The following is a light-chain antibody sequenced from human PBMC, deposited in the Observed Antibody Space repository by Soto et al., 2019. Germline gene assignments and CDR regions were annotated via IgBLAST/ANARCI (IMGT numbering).Light chain of an antibody. Sequence: ETVLTQSPGPLSLSPGERATLSCRASQSVSSSYLAWYQQNPGQAPRLLIYGASSRATGIPDRFSGSGSGTDFTLTISRLEPEDFAVYYCQHYDSSPMTFGQGTRLEIK. CDR1: QSVSSSY. V-gene: IGKV3-20*01. CDR3: QHYDSSPMT. CDR2: GAS. J-gene: IGKJ5*01.